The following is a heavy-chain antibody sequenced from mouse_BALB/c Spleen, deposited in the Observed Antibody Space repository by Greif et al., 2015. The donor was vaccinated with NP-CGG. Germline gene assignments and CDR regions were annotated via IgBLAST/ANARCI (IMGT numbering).Heavy chain of an antibody. V-gene: IGHV8-13*01. J-gene: IGHJ4*01. Sequence: QVTLNECGPGILQPSQTLSLTCSFSGFSLSTFGMGVSWIRQPSGKDLELLAHIYWDDDKHYNPSLKSRLTISKDTSNNQVFLKITTVDTANTATYYCARRALTTVDAMDYWGQGTSVTVSS. CDR3: ARRALTTVDAMDY. D-gene: IGHD1-1*01. CDR2: IYWDDDK. CDR1: GFSLSTFGMG.